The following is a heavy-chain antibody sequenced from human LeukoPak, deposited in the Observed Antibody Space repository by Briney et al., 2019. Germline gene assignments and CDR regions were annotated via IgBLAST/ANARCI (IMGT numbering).Heavy chain of an antibody. D-gene: IGHD3-22*01. CDR1: GFTFSSYA. V-gene: IGHV3-23*01. J-gene: IGHJ4*02. CDR2: ISGSGGST. Sequence: QPGGPLRLSCAASGFTFSSYAMSWVRQAPGKGLEWISAISGSGGSTYYADSVKGRFTISRDNSKNTLYLQMNSLRAEDTAVYYCAKTPPNYDSSGYCDYWGQGTLVTVSS. CDR3: AKTPPNYDSSGYCDY.